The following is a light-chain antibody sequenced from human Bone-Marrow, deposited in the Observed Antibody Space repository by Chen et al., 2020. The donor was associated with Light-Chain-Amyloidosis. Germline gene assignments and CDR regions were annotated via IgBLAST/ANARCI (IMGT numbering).Light chain of an antibody. J-gene: IGKJ2*01. V-gene: IGKV3-11*01. CDR1: QSVSSY. CDR2: DAS. CDR3: QQRSNWPYT. Sequence: EIVLTQSPATLSLSPGERATLSCRASQSVSSYLAWSQQKPGQAPRLLIYDASNRATGIPARFSGSGSGTDFTLTISSLEPEDFAVYYCQQRSNWPYTFGQGIKLEIK.